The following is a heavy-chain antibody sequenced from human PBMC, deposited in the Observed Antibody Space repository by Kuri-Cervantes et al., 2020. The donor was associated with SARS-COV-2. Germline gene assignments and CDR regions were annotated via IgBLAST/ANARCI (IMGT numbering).Heavy chain of an antibody. CDR3: ARGQGVAVPVVLLVFLGYYMDV. CDR1: GGSISSSSYY. CDR2: INHSGST. D-gene: IGHD2-15*01. V-gene: IGHV4-39*07. Sequence: SETLSLTCTVSGGSISSSSYYWGWIRQPPGKGLEWIGEINHSGSTNYNPSLKSRVTISVDTSKNQFSLKLSSVTAADTAVYFCARGQGVAVPVVLLVFLGYYMDVWGKGTTVTVSS. J-gene: IGHJ6*03.